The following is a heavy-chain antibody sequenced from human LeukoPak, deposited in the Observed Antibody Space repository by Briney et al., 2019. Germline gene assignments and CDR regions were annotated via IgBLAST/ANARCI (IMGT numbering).Heavy chain of an antibody. CDR3: ASSYGSNKNPFEY. Sequence: GGSLRLSCAASGFTFSSYAMHWVRQAPGKGLEYVSAISSSGDSTYYANSVRGRFTISRDNSKNTLYLQMGSLRAEDTTVYYCASSYGSNKNPFEYWGQGTLVTVSS. D-gene: IGHD4-23*01. CDR1: GFTFSSYA. CDR2: ISSSGDST. V-gene: IGHV3-64*01. J-gene: IGHJ4*02.